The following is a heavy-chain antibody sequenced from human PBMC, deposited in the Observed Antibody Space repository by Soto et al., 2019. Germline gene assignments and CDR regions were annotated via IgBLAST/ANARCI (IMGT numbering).Heavy chain of an antibody. CDR2: ISGSGGST. CDR3: AKASYMIVVVTPFDY. J-gene: IGHJ4*02. D-gene: IGHD3-22*01. V-gene: IGHV3-23*01. Sequence: PGGALRLSCAASGFTFSSYAMSWVRQAPGKGLEWVSAISGSGGSTYYADSVKGRFTISRDNSKNTLYLQMNSLRAEDTAVYYCAKASYMIVVVTPFDYWGQGTLVTVSS. CDR1: GFTFSSYA.